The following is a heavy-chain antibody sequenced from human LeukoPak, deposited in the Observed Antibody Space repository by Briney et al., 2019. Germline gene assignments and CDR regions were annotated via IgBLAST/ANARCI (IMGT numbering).Heavy chain of an antibody. J-gene: IGHJ4*02. CDR3: AREKSSGYPFDY. D-gene: IGHD3-22*01. CDR2: ISGSGGST. CDR1: GFTFSSYA. Sequence: GGSLRLSCAASGFTFSSYAMSWVRQAPGKGLEWVAAISGSGGSTYYVDSVKGRFTISRDNSKNTLYLQMNSLRAEDTAVYYCAREKSSGYPFDYWGQGTLVTVSS. V-gene: IGHV3-23*01.